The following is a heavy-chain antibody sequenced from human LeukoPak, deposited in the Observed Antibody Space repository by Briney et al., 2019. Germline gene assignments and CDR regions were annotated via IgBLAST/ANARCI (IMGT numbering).Heavy chain of an antibody. CDR2: ISSSGSIM. CDR3: VREAGEAFDI. Sequence: TGGSLRLSCVVSGFTFSSYEMNWVRQAPGKGLEWVSYISSSGSIMYYAESVKGRFTISRDNAKNSLYLEMNSLRAEDTALYYCVREAGEAFDIWGQGTMVTVSS. J-gene: IGHJ3*02. D-gene: IGHD3-16*01. CDR1: GFTFSSYE. V-gene: IGHV3-48*03.